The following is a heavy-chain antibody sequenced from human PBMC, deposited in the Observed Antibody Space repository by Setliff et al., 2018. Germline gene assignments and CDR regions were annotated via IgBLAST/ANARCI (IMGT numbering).Heavy chain of an antibody. D-gene: IGHD5-18*01. CDR1: GGSISSNTYY. CDR2: ISYSGST. J-gene: IGHJ3*02. V-gene: IGHV4-31*03. CDR3: ARVATAMLDAFDI. Sequence: SETLSLTCTISGGSISSNTYYWSWIRQHPGKGLEWVGYISYSGSTYYNPPLKSRVSISIDTSKNQFSLNLSSVTAADTAVYYCARVATAMLDAFDIWGQGTMGT.